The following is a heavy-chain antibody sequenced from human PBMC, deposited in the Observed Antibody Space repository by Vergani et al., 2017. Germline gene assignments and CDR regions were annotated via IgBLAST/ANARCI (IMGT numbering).Heavy chain of an antibody. D-gene: IGHD2-2*01. J-gene: IGHJ6*03. CDR3: ARGIGYQLLYSSYYYMYV. V-gene: IGHV4-34*01. CDR1: GGSFSGYY. CDR2: INHSGST. Sequence: QVQLQQWGAGLLKPSETLSLTCAVYGGSFSGYYWSWIRQPPGKGLEWIGEINHSGSTNYNPSLKSRVTISVDTSKNQFSLKLSSVTAADTAVYYCARGIGYQLLYSSYYYMYVWGKGTTVTVSS.